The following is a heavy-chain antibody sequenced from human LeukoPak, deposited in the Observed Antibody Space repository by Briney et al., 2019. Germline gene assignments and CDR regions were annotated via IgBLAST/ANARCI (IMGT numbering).Heavy chain of an antibody. Sequence: GGSLGLSCAASGFTFSSYSMNWVRQAPGKGLEWVLSISSSSSYIYYADSVKGRFTISRDNAKNSLYLQMNSLRAEDTAVYYCARDRKDSSGYHSSGMDVWGQGTTVTVSS. J-gene: IGHJ6*02. CDR3: ARDRKDSSGYHSSGMDV. CDR1: GFTFSSYS. D-gene: IGHD3-22*01. V-gene: IGHV3-21*01. CDR2: ISSSSSYI.